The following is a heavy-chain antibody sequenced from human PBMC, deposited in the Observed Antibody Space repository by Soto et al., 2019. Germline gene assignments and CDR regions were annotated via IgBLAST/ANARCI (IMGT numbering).Heavy chain of an antibody. V-gene: IGHV3-49*03. Sequence: GGSLRLSCTASGFTFGDYAMSWFRQAPGKGLEWVGFIRSKAYGGTTEYAASVKGRFTISRDDSKSIAYLQMNSLKTEDTAVYYCTRADCSSTSCDAFDIWGQGTMVTVSS. D-gene: IGHD2-2*01. CDR1: GFTFGDYA. J-gene: IGHJ3*02. CDR2: IRSKAYGGTT. CDR3: TRADCSSTSCDAFDI.